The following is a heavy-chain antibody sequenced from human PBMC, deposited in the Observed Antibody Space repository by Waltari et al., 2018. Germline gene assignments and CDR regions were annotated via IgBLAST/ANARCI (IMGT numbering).Heavy chain of an antibody. Sequence: VQLVDSGGGVVQPGRSLRLSCAASGFTFSSYGMHWVRQAPGKGLEWVAVIWYDGSNKYYADSVKGRFTISRDNSKNTLYLQMNSLRAEDTAVYYCARVRVAVAGTDDFDYWGQGTLVTVSS. CDR1: GFTFSSYG. V-gene: IGHV3-33*01. CDR3: ARVRVAVAGTDDFDY. D-gene: IGHD6-19*01. CDR2: IWYDGSNK. J-gene: IGHJ4*02.